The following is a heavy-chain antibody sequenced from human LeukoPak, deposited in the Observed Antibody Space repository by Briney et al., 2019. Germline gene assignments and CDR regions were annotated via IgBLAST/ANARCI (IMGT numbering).Heavy chain of an antibody. Sequence: GGSLRLSCAASGFTFSSYEMNWVRQAPGKGLEWVSYISSSGSTIYYADSVKGRFTISRDNAKNSLYLQMNSLRAEDTAVYYCARDYSEEYYYYYMDVWGKGTTVTISS. CDR2: ISSSGSTI. CDR1: GFTFSSYE. J-gene: IGHJ6*03. D-gene: IGHD5-18*01. CDR3: ARDYSEEYYYYYMDV. V-gene: IGHV3-48*03.